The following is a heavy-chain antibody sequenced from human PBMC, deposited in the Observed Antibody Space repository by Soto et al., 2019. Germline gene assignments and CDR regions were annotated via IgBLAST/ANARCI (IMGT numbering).Heavy chain of an antibody. CDR3: AKDLASFEVVVITPYYYYGMDV. CDR1: GFTFSSYG. D-gene: IGHD3-22*01. V-gene: IGHV3-30*18. Sequence: GGSLRLSCAASGFTFSSYGMHWVRQAPGKGLEWVAVISYDGSNKYYADSVKGRFTISRDNSKNTLYLQMNSLRAEDTAVYYCAKDLASFEVVVITPYYYYGMDVWGQGTTVTVSS. J-gene: IGHJ6*02. CDR2: ISYDGSNK.